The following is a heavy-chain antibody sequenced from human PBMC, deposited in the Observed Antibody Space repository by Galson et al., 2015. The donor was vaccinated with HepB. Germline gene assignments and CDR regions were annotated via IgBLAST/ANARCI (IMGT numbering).Heavy chain of an antibody. CDR3: ARRGRIDFWSGYYTGPWYYYYMDV. J-gene: IGHJ6*03. Sequence: SVKVSCKASGYTFTSYGISWVRQAPGQGLEWMGWISAYNGNTNYAQKLQGRVTMTTDTSTSTAYMELRSLRSDDTAVYYCARRGRIDFWSGYYTGPWYYYYMDVWGKGTTVTVSS. CDR2: ISAYNGNT. V-gene: IGHV1-18*01. D-gene: IGHD3-3*01. CDR1: GYTFTSYG.